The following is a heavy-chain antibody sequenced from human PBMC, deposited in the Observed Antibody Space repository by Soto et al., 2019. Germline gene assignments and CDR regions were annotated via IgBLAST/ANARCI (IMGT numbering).Heavy chain of an antibody. D-gene: IGHD3-22*01. CDR3: ARTRGDSSGVFYFDY. CDR2: ISSSGSTI. Sequence: GGSLRLSCAASEFSFSDYYMSWIRQAPGKGLEWVSYISSSGSTIHYADSVKGRFSISRDNAKNSLYLQVNSLRAEDTAVYYCARTRGDSSGVFYFDYWGQGTLVTVSS. J-gene: IGHJ4*02. V-gene: IGHV3-11*01. CDR1: EFSFSDYY.